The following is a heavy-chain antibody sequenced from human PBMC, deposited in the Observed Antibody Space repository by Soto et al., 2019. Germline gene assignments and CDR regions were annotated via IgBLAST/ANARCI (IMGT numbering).Heavy chain of an antibody. Sequence: QVQLVESGGGLVKPGGSLRLSCAASGFTFSDYYMSWIRQAPGKGLEWVSYISSSSSYTNYADSVKGRFTISRDNAKNSLYLQMNSLRAEDTAVYYCARGHYYDSSGFRYYFDYWGQGTLVTVSS. CDR3: ARGHYYDSSGFRYYFDY. CDR2: ISSSSSYT. D-gene: IGHD3-22*01. V-gene: IGHV3-11*06. J-gene: IGHJ4*02. CDR1: GFTFSDYY.